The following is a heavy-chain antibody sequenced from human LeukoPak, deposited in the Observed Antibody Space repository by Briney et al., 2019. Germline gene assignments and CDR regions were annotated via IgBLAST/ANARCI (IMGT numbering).Heavy chain of an antibody. Sequence: PSETLSLTCTVSGGSISSYYWSWIRQPPGKGLEWIGYIYYSGSTNYNPSLKSRVTISVDTSENQFSLKLSSVTAADTAVYYCARDAGGGPNAWDYWGQGTLVTVSS. CDR2: IYYSGST. J-gene: IGHJ4*02. D-gene: IGHD3-16*01. CDR1: GGSISSYY. V-gene: IGHV4-59*01. CDR3: ARDAGGGPNAWDY.